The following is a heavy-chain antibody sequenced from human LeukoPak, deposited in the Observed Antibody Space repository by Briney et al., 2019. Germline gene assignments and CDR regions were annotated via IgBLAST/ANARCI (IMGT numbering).Heavy chain of an antibody. V-gene: IGHV3-66*01. CDR1: GFTVSSRY. CDR2: IYSGGST. D-gene: IGHD3-3*01. J-gene: IGHJ4*02. Sequence: GGSLRLSCAASGFTVSSRYLSWVRHAPGKGLEWVSVIYSGGSTFYADSVRGRFTISRDNSKNTLHLQMNSLRAEDTAVYYCAKGDTILDSWGQGTLVTLSS. CDR3: AKGDTILDS.